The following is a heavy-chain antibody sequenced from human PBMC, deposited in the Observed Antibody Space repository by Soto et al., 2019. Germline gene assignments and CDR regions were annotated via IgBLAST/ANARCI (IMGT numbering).Heavy chain of an antibody. D-gene: IGHD3-3*01. CDR1: GFTVSSNY. V-gene: IGHV3-66*01. CDR2: IYSGGST. CDR3: AREVRNDFWSGYLHNWFDP. J-gene: IGHJ5*02. Sequence: EVQLVESGGGLVQPGGSLRLSCAASGFTVSSNYMSWVRQAPGKGLEWVSVIYSGGSTYYADSVKGRFTISRDNSKNTLYLQMNSLRAEDTAVYYCAREVRNDFWSGYLHNWFDPWGQGTLVTVSS.